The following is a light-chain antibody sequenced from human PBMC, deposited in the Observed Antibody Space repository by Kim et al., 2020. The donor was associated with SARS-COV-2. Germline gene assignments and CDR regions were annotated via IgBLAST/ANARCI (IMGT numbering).Light chain of an antibody. CDR1: QTVSFN. J-gene: IGKJ1*01. V-gene: IGKV3-15*01. CDR3: QQYKNWPQT. CDR2: GAS. Sequence: VSPGERAPLSCRASQTVSFNLAWYQQKPGQAPRLLIYGASTRAAGIPARFSGSGSGTEFTLSVSSLQSEDFAVYYCQQYKNWPQTFGQGTKVEIK.